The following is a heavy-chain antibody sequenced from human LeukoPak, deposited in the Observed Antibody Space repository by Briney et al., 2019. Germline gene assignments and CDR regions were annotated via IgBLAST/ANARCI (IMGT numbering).Heavy chain of an antibody. CDR1: GFTFSSYA. V-gene: IGHV3-21*01. CDR2: ISSSSSYI. J-gene: IGHJ4*02. CDR3: ARGGVYSSGWYVDY. D-gene: IGHD6-19*01. Sequence: GGSLRLSCAASGFTFSSYAMSWVRQAPGKGLEWVSSISSSSSYIYYADPVKGRFTISRDNAKNSLYLQMNSLRAEDTAVYYCARGGVYSSGWYVDYWGQGTLVTVSS.